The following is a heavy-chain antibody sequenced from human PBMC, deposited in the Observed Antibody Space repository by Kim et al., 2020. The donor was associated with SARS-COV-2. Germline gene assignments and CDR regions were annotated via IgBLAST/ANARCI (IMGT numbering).Heavy chain of an antibody. CDR2: IRSKAYGGTT. CDR3: TRVGHGYSYGSFDY. D-gene: IGHD5-18*01. J-gene: IGHJ4*02. CDR1: GFTFGDYA. Sequence: GGSLRLSCTASGFTFGDYAMSWVRQAPGKGLEWVGFIRSKAYGGTTEYAASVKGRFTISRDDSKSIAYLQMNSLKTEDTAVYYCTRVGHGYSYGSFDYWGQGTLVTVSS. V-gene: IGHV3-49*04.